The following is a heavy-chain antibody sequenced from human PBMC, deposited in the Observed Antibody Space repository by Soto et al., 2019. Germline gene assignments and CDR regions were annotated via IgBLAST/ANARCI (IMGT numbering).Heavy chain of an antibody. CDR1: GFTFSSYW. V-gene: IGHV3-7*03. D-gene: IGHD6-6*01. Sequence: GGSLRPSCAASGFTFSSYWMSWVRQAPGKGLEWVANIKQDGSEKYYVDSVKGRFTISRDNAKNSLYLQMNSLRAEDTAVYYCARDLGSSSTGFDYWGQGTLVTVSS. J-gene: IGHJ4*02. CDR3: ARDLGSSSTGFDY. CDR2: IKQDGSEK.